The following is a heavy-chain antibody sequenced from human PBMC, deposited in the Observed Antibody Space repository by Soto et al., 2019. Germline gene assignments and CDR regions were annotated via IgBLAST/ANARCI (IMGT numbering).Heavy chain of an antibody. CDR3: ASVLRYAN. D-gene: IGHD3-9*01. CDR1: GFTFSSYA. CDR2: ISYDGSNK. J-gene: IGHJ4*02. Sequence: QVQLVESGGGVVQPGRSLRLSCAASGFTFSSYAMHWVRQAPGKGLEWVAVISYDGSNKYYADSVKGRFTISRDNSKNTLYLQMNSLRAEDTAVYYCASVLRYANWGQGTLVTVSS. V-gene: IGHV3-30-3*01.